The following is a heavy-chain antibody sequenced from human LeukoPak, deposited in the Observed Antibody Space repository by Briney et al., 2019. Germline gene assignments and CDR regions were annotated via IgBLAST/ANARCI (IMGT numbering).Heavy chain of an antibody. CDR3: AREIVGGFNPGAY. J-gene: IGHJ4*02. CDR2: IHRSGST. CDR1: PDSTTSNF. D-gene: IGHD1-14*01. Sequence: PSETLSLTCTVSPDSTTSNFWSWVRHPPGKGLEWIGEIHRSGSTNYNPSLQSRVTISIDRSKNQIALELSSVTAADTVVYYCAREIVGGFNPGAYWGQGTLVTVSS. V-gene: IGHV4-4*02.